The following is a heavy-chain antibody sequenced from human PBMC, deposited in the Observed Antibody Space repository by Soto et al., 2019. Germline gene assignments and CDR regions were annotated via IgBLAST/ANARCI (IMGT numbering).Heavy chain of an antibody. CDR1: GGSFSGYY. V-gene: IGHV4-34*01. Sequence: SETLSLTCAVYGGSFSGYYWSWIRQPPGKGLEWIGEINHSGSTNYNPSLKSRVTISVDTSKNQFSLKLSSVTAADTAVYYCARGQEAAAGWFDPWGQGTLVTVS. J-gene: IGHJ5*02. CDR2: INHSGST. D-gene: IGHD6-13*01. CDR3: ARGQEAAAGWFDP.